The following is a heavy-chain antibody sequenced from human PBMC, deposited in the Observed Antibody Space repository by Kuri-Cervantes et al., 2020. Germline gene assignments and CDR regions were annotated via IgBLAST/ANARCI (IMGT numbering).Heavy chain of an antibody. CDR3: ARANYFERSAYPTFDY. CDR1: GFTFSSYW. J-gene: IGHJ4*02. Sequence: GGSLRLSCAASGFTFSSYWMSWVRQAPGKGLEWVANIKQDGSEKYYVDSVKGRFTISRDNAKNSLYLQMNSPRAEDTAVYYCARANYFERSAYPTFDYWGQGILVTVSS. CDR2: IKQDGSEK. D-gene: IGHD3-22*01. V-gene: IGHV3-7*03.